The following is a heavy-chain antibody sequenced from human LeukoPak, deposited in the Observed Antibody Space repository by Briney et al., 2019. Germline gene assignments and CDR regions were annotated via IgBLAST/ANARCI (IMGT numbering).Heavy chain of an antibody. J-gene: IGHJ4*02. V-gene: IGHV3-64*02. D-gene: IGHD6-19*01. CDR1: GFTFSSYA. CDR2: ISSNGGTT. CDR3: ARGLFGLWLVYDY. Sequence: GGSLRLSCAASGFTFSSYAMNWVRQAPGQGLQYVSAISSNGGTTHYADSVKGRFTISRDNSKNTLYLQMGSLRAEDMAVYYCARGLFGLWLVYDYWGQGTLVTVSS.